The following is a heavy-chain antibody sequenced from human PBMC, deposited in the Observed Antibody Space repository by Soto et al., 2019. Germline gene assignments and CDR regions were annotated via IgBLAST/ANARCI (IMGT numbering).Heavy chain of an antibody. CDR3: VRDSHGDY. Sequence: EVQLVESGGGLVQPGGSLRLSCAGSGFTFSNYWMHWVRQAPGKGLEWVSRIDHDGPTDYAHLVRGRFTISRDNAENTLYLQMNSLRPEDTAVYYCVRDSHGDYWGQGTLVTVSS. J-gene: IGHJ4*02. V-gene: IGHV3-74*01. CDR1: GFTFSNYW. CDR2: IDHDGPT.